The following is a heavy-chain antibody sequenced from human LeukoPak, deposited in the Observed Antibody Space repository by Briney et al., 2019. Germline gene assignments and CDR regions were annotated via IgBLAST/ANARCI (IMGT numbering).Heavy chain of an antibody. CDR1: GGSISNYY. CDR2: IYYSGST. CDR3: ARHRASLFDR. V-gene: IGHV4-59*08. J-gene: IGHJ5*02. Sequence: SETLSLTCTVSGGSISNYYWTWIRQPPGKGLEWIGYIYYSGSTNYNPSLKSRVTISVDTSKNQFSLKLSSVTAADTAVYHCARHRASLFDRWGQGTLVTVSS.